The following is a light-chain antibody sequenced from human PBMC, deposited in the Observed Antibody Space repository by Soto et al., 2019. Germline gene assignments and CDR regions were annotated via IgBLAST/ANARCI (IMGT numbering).Light chain of an antibody. Sequence: DIQMTQSPSSLSASVGDRVTITCRASQGIRTFLAWYQQKPGKVLKLLIYGAYTLQSGVSSRFSGSGSGTDFTLTISSLQPGDVATYYCQKYDTAPLTFGGGTKVEIK. J-gene: IGKJ4*01. V-gene: IGKV1-27*01. CDR3: QKYDTAPLT. CDR2: GAY. CDR1: QGIRTF.